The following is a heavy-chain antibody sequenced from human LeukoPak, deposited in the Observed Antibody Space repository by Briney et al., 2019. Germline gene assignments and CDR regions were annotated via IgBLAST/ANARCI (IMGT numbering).Heavy chain of an antibody. Sequence: GASVKVSCKASGYTFTSYGISWVRQAPGQGLEWMGWISAYNGNTNYAQKLQGRVTMTTDTSTSTAYMELRSLRSDDTAVYYCARDRRICGLRYFDWLFEYFQHWGQGTLVTVSS. D-gene: IGHD3-9*01. CDR2: ISAYNGNT. CDR1: GYTFTSYG. V-gene: IGHV1-18*01. CDR3: ARDRRICGLRYFDWLFEYFQH. J-gene: IGHJ1*01.